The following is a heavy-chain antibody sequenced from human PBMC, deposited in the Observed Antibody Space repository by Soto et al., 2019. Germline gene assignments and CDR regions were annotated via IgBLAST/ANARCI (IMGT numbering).Heavy chain of an antibody. CDR1: GYSFTSYW. CDR3: ARQYCGGDCYLPEDFFDY. CDR2: IDPSDSYT. D-gene: IGHD2-21*02. J-gene: IGHJ4*02. V-gene: IGHV5-10-1*01. Sequence: GESLKISCKGSGYSFTSYWISWVRQMPGKGLEWMGRIDPSDSYTNYSPSFQGHVTISADKSISTAYLQWSSLKASDTAMYYCARQYCGGDCYLPEDFFDYWAQGSLVIGSS.